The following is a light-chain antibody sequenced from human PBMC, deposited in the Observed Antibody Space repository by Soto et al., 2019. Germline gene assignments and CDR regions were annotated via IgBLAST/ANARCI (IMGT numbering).Light chain of an antibody. CDR2: DVT. Sequence: QYALTQPASVSGSPGQSITISCTGTSSDVGGYNHVSWYQQHPGKAPKLMIYDVTDRPSGVSNRFSGSKSGNTASLAISGLQAEDEADYYGTSYTSPNTLVFGGGTKLTVL. CDR1: SSDVGGYNH. CDR3: TSYTSPNTLV. J-gene: IGLJ2*01. V-gene: IGLV2-14*03.